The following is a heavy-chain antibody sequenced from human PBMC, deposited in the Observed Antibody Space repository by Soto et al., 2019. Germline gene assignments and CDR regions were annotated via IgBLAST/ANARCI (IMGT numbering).Heavy chain of an antibody. V-gene: IGHV4-59*01. CDR2: IYYSGST. CDR3: ARVVYREYDCSSTSCYMPLGWFDP. Sequence: SETLSLTCTVSGGSISSYYWSWIRQPPGKGLEWIGYIYYSGSTNYNPSLKSRVTISVDTSKNQFSLKLSSVTAADTAVYYCARVVYREYDCSSTSCYMPLGWFDPRGQGTLVTVSS. J-gene: IGHJ5*02. CDR1: GGSISSYY. D-gene: IGHD2-2*02.